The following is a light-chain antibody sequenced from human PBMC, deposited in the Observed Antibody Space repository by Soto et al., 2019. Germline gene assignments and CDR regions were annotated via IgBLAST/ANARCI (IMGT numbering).Light chain of an antibody. CDR2: EVS. CDR1: SSDVGSYNR. CDR3: SSFTSSTTYV. J-gene: IGLJ1*01. Sequence: ALTQPPSVSGSPGQSVAVSCTGTSSDVGSYNRVSWYQQPPGTAPKLMIYEVSNRPSGVPDRFSGSKSGNTASLTISGLQAEDEADYYCSSFTSSTTYVFGTGTKVTVL. V-gene: IGLV2-18*02.